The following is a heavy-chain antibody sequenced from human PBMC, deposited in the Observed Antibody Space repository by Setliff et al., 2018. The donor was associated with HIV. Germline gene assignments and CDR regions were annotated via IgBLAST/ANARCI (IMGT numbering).Heavy chain of an antibody. CDR2: IYPDDSAT. D-gene: IGHD3-10*01. J-gene: IGHJ6*03. CDR1: GYSFSDNW. V-gene: IGHV5-51*01. CDR3: ARAGSFDPYYYMDV. Sequence: GESLKISCKGSGYSFSDNWIGWVRQMPGKGLEWMGIIYPDDSATRYSPSFQGQVTISADKSINTAYLRWRSLKASDTAMYYCARAGSFDPYYYMDVWGKGTTVTVSS.